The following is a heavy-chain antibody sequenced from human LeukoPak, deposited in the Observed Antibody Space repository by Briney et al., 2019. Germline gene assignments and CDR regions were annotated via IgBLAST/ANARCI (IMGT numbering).Heavy chain of an antibody. J-gene: IGHJ5*02. CDR2: IKSKTHGGTT. CDR1: GFTFSRYW. D-gene: IGHD3-3*01. CDR3: ATEEVSGYYTNWLDP. Sequence: GGSLRLSCAASGFTFSRYWMSWVRQAPGKGLEWVGRIKSKTHGGTTDYAAPVKGRFTISRDDSRNTLYLQMNSLKNEDTAVYYCATEEVSGYYTNWLDPWGQGTLVTVSS. V-gene: IGHV3-15*01.